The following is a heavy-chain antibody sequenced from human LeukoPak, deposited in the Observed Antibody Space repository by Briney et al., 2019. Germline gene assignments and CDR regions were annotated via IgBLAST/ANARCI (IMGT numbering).Heavy chain of an antibody. V-gene: IGHV3-21*03. J-gene: IGHJ4*02. CDR3: TTSLRQYSILDY. CDR2: ISSSSSDT. CDR1: GFTFSTYS. Sequence: GGSLRLSCAASGFTFSTYSMNWVRQAPGKGLEWVSSISSSSSDTYYADSVKGRFTTSRDNAKNTLYLQMNSVKTEDTAMYYCTTSLRQYSILDYWGQGILVTVSS. D-gene: IGHD4-11*01.